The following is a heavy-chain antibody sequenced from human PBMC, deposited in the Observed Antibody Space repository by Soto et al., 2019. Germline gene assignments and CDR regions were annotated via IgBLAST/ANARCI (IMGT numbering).Heavy chain of an antibody. Sequence: SETLCLTCTVAGGSISSVDYYWSCIRQPPGKGLEWIGYIYYSGSTYYNPSLKSRVTISVDTSENQFSLKLSSVTAADTAVYYCARRYYYDSSGPFDPWGKGPLVTVS. D-gene: IGHD3-22*01. CDR3: ARRYYYDSSGPFDP. CDR2: IYYSGST. CDR1: GGSISSVDYY. J-gene: IGHJ5*02. V-gene: IGHV4-30-4*01.